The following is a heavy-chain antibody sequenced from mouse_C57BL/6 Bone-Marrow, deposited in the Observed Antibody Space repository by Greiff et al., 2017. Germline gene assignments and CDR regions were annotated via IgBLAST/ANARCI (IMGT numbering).Heavy chain of an antibody. D-gene: IGHD1-1*01. V-gene: IGHV2-2*01. J-gene: IGHJ4*01. CDR1: GFSLTSYG. CDR3: ARYYYGRDAMDY. CDR2: LWSGGST. Sequence: VQLQQSGPGLVQPSQSLSITCTVSGFSLTSYGVHWVRQSPGKGLEWLGVLWSGGSTDYNAAFISKLSISTDNSKRQVFFKMNSLQADDTAIYYCARYYYGRDAMDYWGQGTSVTVSS.